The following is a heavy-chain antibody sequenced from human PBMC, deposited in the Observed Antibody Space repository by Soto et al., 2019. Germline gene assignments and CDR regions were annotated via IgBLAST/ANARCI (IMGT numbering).Heavy chain of an antibody. D-gene: IGHD7-27*01. V-gene: IGHV3-53*01. Sequence: EVQLVESGGGLIQPGGSLRLSCAVSGFTVSNNYMSWVRQAPGKGLEGVSVIYSGGYTAYGDSVKGRFTISRDNSKNQLYLKRKRLRADEPALYYGAANRGGGGYWGQGTLVTVSS. CDR2: IYSGGYT. CDR1: GFTVSNNY. J-gene: IGHJ4*02. CDR3: AANRGGGGY.